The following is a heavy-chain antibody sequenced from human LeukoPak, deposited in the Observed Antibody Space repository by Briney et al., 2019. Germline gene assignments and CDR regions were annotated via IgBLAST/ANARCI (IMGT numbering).Heavy chain of an antibody. CDR2: ISSSGSTI. Sequence: GGSLRLSCAASGFTFSSYSMNWVRQAPGKGLEWVSYISSSGSTIYYADSVKGRFTISRDNAKNSLYLQMNSLRAEDTAVYHCATGRSCTTCYLPDYWGQGTLVTVSS. V-gene: IGHV3-48*04. CDR3: ATGRSCTTCYLPDY. J-gene: IGHJ4*02. D-gene: IGHD2-2*01. CDR1: GFTFSSYS.